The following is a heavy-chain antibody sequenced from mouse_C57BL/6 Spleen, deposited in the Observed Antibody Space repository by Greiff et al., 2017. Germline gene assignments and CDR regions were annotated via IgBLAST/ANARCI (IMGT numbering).Heavy chain of an antibody. Sequence: EVKVVESGGGLVKPGGSLKLSCAASGFTFSDYGMHWVRQAPEKGLEWVAYISSGSSTIYYADTVKGRFTISRDNAKNTLFLQMTSLRSEDTAMYYCAREGSNYLYYYAMDYWGQGTSVTVSS. CDR2: ISSGSSTI. J-gene: IGHJ4*01. V-gene: IGHV5-17*01. CDR1: GFTFSDYG. CDR3: AREGSNYLYYYAMDY. D-gene: IGHD2-5*01.